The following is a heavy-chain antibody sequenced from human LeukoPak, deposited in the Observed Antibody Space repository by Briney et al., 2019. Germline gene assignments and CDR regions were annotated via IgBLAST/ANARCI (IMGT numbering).Heavy chain of an antibody. D-gene: IGHD3-10*01. Sequence: ASVKVSCKASGYTFTSYGISWVRQAPGQGLEWRGWISAYNGNTNYAQKLQGRVTMTTDTSTSTAYMELSSLRSDDTAVYYCARGGYYGSGSYYRRGPNWFDPWGQGTLVTVSS. CDR1: GYTFTSYG. CDR3: ARGGYYGSGSYYRRGPNWFDP. CDR2: ISAYNGNT. J-gene: IGHJ5*02. V-gene: IGHV1-18*04.